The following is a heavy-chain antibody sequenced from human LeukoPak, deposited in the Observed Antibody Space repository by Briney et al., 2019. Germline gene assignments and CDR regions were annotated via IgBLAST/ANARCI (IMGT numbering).Heavy chain of an antibody. CDR2: IYYSGST. Sequence: SETLSLTCTVSGGSISSYYWSWIRQPPGKGLEWIGYIYYSGSTNYNPSLKSRVTISVDTSKSQFSLKLSSVTAADTDVYYCARANYYDSSGYSGDAFDIWGQGTMVTVSS. CDR3: ARANYYDSSGYSGDAFDI. CDR1: GGSISSYY. D-gene: IGHD3-22*01. V-gene: IGHV4-59*01. J-gene: IGHJ3*02.